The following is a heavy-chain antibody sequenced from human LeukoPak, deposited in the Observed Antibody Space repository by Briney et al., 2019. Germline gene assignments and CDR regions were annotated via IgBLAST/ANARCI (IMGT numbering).Heavy chain of an antibody. CDR2: ISWNSGSI. V-gene: IGHV3-9*01. Sequence: PGGSLRLSCAASGFTFDDYAMHWVRQAPGKGLEWVSGISWNSGSIGYADSVKGRFTISRDNAKNSLYLQMNSLRAEDTALYYCAKAGYSSSWYLTAPFDYWGQVTLVTVSS. J-gene: IGHJ4*02. CDR1: GFTFDDYA. CDR3: AKAGYSSSWYLTAPFDY. D-gene: IGHD6-13*01.